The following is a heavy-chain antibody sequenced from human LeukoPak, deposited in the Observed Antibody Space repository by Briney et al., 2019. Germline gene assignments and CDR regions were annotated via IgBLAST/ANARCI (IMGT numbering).Heavy chain of an antibody. Sequence: SQTLSLTCAVSGGSISSGGYSWSWIRQPPGKGLEWIGYIYHSGSTYYNPSLKSRVTISVDRSKNQFSLKLSSMTAADTAVYYCASVGGSYYRLGDYNWFDPWGQGTLVTVSS. CDR1: GGSISSGGYS. V-gene: IGHV4-30-2*01. CDR3: ASVGGSYYRLGDYNWFDP. CDR2: IYHSGST. J-gene: IGHJ5*02. D-gene: IGHD1-26*01.